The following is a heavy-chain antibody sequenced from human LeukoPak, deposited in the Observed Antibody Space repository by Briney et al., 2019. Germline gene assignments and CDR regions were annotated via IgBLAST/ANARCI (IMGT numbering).Heavy chain of an antibody. CDR1: RFTFNRYW. Sequence: PGGSLRLSCAASRFTFNRYWMDWVRQAPGKGLEWVANIRHDGRETYYADSVKDRFIISRDNAKNSLYLQMHSLRVEDTALYYCAGTPFGWDSYGYIEWGRGTLVTVSS. D-gene: IGHD5-18*01. J-gene: IGHJ4*02. V-gene: IGHV3-7*03. CDR3: AGTPFGWDSYGYIE. CDR2: IRHDGRET.